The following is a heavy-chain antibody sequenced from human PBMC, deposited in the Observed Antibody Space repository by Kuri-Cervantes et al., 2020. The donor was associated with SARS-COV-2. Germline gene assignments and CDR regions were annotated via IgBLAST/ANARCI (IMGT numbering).Heavy chain of an antibody. Sequence: ASVKVSCKASGYTFTDYYLHWVRQAPGQGLEWVGWINPDSGETTYAQKFQGRVTMTRDTSISTAYMELSRLRSDDTAVYYCARDWLRGVINYWGQGTLVTVSS. V-gene: IGHV1-2*02. CDR2: INPDSGET. CDR1: GYTFTDYY. J-gene: IGHJ4*02. D-gene: IGHD3-10*01. CDR3: ARDWLRGVINY.